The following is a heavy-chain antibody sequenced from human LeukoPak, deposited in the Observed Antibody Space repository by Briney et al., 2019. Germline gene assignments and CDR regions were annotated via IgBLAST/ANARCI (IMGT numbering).Heavy chain of an antibody. J-gene: IGHJ4*02. CDR3: ARVIRRPRAARYNYGIDFHY. CDR2: INGYDGNT. D-gene: IGHD5-18*01. V-gene: IGHV1-18*01. CDR1: GYTFTSYD. Sequence: GASVKVSCKASGYTFTSYDINWVRQATGQGLEWMGWINGYDGNTNYAQNFQGRVTMTTDTSTSTAYMELRSLTSDDTAVYYCARVIRRPRAARYNYGIDFHYWGQGTLVTVSS.